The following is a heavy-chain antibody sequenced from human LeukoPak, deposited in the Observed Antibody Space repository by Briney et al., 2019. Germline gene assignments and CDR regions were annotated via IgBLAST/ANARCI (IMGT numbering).Heavy chain of an antibody. V-gene: IGHV4-34*01. Sequence: SETLSLTCAVYGGSSSGYYWSWIRQPPGKGLEWIGEINHSGTISVDTSKNQFSLKLSSVTAADTAVYYCARGAGDYVWGSYRRNWFDPWGQGTLVTVSS. CDR3: ARGAGDYVWGSYRRNWFDP. D-gene: IGHD3-16*02. J-gene: IGHJ5*02. CDR1: GGSSSGYY. CDR2: INHSG.